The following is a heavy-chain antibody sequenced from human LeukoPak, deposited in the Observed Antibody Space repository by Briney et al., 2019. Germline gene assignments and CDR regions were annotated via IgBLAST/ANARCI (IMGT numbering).Heavy chain of an antibody. Sequence: PKASVKVSCKASGYSFTDYYIHWVRQAPGQGLEWMGWINPHSGGRNLAQKFQGRVTMTRDTSITTAYLELSGLTSDDTAMYYCAKVRDRLSSFYPAAWGQGTLVSVSS. CDR3: AKVRDRLSSFYPAA. J-gene: IGHJ4*02. CDR1: GYSFTDYY. V-gene: IGHV1-2*02. D-gene: IGHD6-13*01. CDR2: INPHSGGR.